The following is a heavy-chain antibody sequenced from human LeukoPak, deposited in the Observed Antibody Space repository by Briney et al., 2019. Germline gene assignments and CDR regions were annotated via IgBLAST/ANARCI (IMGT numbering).Heavy chain of an antibody. CDR2: ISGDGLTT. V-gene: IGHV3-43*02. CDR1: GFTFSTYS. J-gene: IGHJ4*02. D-gene: IGHD2-8*01. Sequence: GGSLRLSCAASGFTFSTYSMNWVRQTPGKGLEWVSLISGDGLTTHYGDSVRGRFTISRNNSKNSLYLQMNGLRTEDTAFYYCAKGLNGVSFSFDYWGRGTLVTVSS. CDR3: AKGLNGVSFSFDY.